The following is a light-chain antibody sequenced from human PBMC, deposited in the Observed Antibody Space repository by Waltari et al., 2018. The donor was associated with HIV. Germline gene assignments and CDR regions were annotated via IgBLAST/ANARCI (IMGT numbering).Light chain of an antibody. Sequence: EIVLSQSPGALSLSPGEGATLSCRASQSVSRHSLAWYQYKPGQAPRLLIYDASMRATGIPDRFSGGGSGTDFTLTISRLEPEDFAVYYCQQYYRSPLTFGGGTKVEIK. J-gene: IGKJ4*01. CDR1: QSVSRHS. CDR3: QQYYRSPLT. CDR2: DAS. V-gene: IGKV3-20*01.